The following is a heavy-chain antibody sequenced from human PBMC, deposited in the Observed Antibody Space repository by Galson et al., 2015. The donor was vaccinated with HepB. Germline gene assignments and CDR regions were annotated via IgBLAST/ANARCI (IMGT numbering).Heavy chain of an antibody. V-gene: IGHV3-23*01. J-gene: IGHJ4*02. CDR3: AKVPNFYCSGGNCYFDY. D-gene: IGHD2-15*01. Sequence: SLRLSCAASGFTFSSYAMSWVRQAPGKGLEWVSGITGSGGSTYYADSVKGRLTISRDNSKNTLYLQMNSLRAEDTAIYYCAKVPNFYCSGGNCYFDYWGRGTLVTVSS. CDR1: GFTFSSYA. CDR2: ITGSGGST.